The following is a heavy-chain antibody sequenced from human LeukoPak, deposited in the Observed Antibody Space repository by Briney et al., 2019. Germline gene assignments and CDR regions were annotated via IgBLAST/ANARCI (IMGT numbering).Heavy chain of an antibody. CDR2: ISWNSGNI. V-gene: IGHV3-9*01. D-gene: IGHD1-26*01. CDR3: ARDNVGATTFDY. Sequence: GGSLRLSCAASGFTFDDYAMHWVRQAPGKGLEWVSGISWNSGNIDYADSVKGRFTISRDNAKNSPYLQMNSLRAEDTAVYYCARDNVGATTFDYWGQGTLVTVSS. J-gene: IGHJ4*02. CDR1: GFTFDDYA.